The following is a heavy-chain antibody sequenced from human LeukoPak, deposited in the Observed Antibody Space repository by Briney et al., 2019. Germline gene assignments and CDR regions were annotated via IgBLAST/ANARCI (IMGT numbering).Heavy chain of an antibody. CDR2: IRYDGSNK. CDR1: GFTFSSYG. V-gene: IGHV3-30*02. CDR3: AKDGGSYYDSSGYYLWNAFDI. Sequence: GGSLRLSCAASGFTFSSYGMHWVRQAPGKGLEWVAFIRYDGSNKYYADSVKGRFTISRDNSKNTLYLQMNSLRAEDTAVYYCAKDGGSYYDSSGYYLWNAFDIWGQGTMVTVSS. J-gene: IGHJ3*02. D-gene: IGHD3-22*01.